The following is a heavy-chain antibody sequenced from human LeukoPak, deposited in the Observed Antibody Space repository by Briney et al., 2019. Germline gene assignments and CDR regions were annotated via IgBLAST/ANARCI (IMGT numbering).Heavy chain of an antibody. CDR2: ISSGSSYI. CDR3: ARDLVSSHTGY. CDR1: GFIFSDYS. D-gene: IGHD5/OR15-5a*01. J-gene: IGHJ4*02. Sequence: GGSLRLSCAASGFIFSDYSMNWVRQAPGKGLEWVSSISSGSSYIYYADSVKGRFTVSRDNAKNSLYLQMNSLRAEDTAVYYCARDLVSSHTGYWGQGTLVAVSS. V-gene: IGHV3-21*01.